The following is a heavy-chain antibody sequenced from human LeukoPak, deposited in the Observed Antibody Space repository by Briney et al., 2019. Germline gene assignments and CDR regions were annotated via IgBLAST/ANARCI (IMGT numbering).Heavy chain of an antibody. CDR1: GITFSDAW. V-gene: IGHV3-15*01. CDR2: LKSKTDGETS. CDR3: IANLDY. J-gene: IGHJ4*02. Sequence: AGGSLRLSCEASGITFSDAWMSWVRQVPGKGLEWIALLKSKTDGETSDYAAPVKGRFTVSRNDAENTLFLQMDSLKIDDTAVYYCIANLDYWGQGTPVTVSS. D-gene: IGHD1-1*01.